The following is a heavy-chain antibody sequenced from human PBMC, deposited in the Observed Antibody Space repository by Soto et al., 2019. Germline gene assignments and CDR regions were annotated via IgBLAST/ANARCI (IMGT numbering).Heavy chain of an antibody. CDR3: ERGPGGDLSGVNYMDV. CDR1: GFTFSSYG. J-gene: IGHJ6*03. CDR2: IWYDGSNK. D-gene: IGHD3-16*01. Sequence: QVQLVESGGGVVQPGRSLRLSCAASGFTFSSYGMHWVRQAPGKGLEWVAVIWYDGSNKYYADSVKGRFTISRDNSKNTLYLQMNSLRAEDTAVYYCERGPGGDLSGVNYMDVWGKGTTVTVSS. V-gene: IGHV3-33*01.